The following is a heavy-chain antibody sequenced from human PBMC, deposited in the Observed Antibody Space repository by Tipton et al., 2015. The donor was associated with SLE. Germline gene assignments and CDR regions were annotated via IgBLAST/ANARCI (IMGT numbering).Heavy chain of an antibody. D-gene: IGHD6-13*01. J-gene: IGHJ4*02. V-gene: IGHV1-18*01. CDR1: GYSFADYD. Sequence: QLVQSGAEVRKPGASVRVSCKTSGYSFADYDITWVRQAPGQRLEWMGWISAYNGNTNYAQNLQGRVSMTTDTSTTTAYMELRNLRSDGTAVYYCATQPPYSGTWYFDYWGQGTLVTVSS. CDR2: ISAYNGNT. CDR3: ATQPPYSGTWYFDY.